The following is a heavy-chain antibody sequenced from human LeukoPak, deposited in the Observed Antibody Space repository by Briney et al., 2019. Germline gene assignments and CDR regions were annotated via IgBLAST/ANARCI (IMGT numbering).Heavy chain of an antibody. Sequence: SETLSLTCTVSGGSISSYYWSWIRQPPGKGLEWIGYIYYSGSTYYNPSLKSRVTISVDTSKNQLSLILSSVTAADTAVYYCARGVWFGESYYFDYWGQGTLVTVSS. V-gene: IGHV4-59*08. CDR1: GGSISSYY. CDR3: ARGVWFGESYYFDY. J-gene: IGHJ4*02. CDR2: IYYSGST. D-gene: IGHD3-10*01.